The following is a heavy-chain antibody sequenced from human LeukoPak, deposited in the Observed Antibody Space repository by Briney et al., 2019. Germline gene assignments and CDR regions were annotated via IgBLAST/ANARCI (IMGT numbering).Heavy chain of an antibody. Sequence: SVKVSCKASGYTFTSYYMHWVRQAPGQGLEWMGGIIPIFGTANYAQKFQGRVTITADKSTSTAYMELCSLRSEDTAVYYCARDWNRDGYNYGAFDIWGQGTMVTVSS. CDR3: ARDWNRDGYNYGAFDI. D-gene: IGHD5-24*01. J-gene: IGHJ3*02. V-gene: IGHV1-69*06. CDR2: IIPIFGTA. CDR1: GYTFTSYY.